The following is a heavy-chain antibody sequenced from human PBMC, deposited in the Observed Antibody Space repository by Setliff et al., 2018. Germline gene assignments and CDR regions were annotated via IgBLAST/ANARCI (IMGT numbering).Heavy chain of an antibody. CDR1: SGSFSSYS. D-gene: IGHD7-27*01. CDR2: IHNSGST. CDR3: ARDNWVMVQTHNYYYMDV. V-gene: IGHV4-4*07. J-gene: IGHJ6*03. Sequence: PSETLSLTFTVSSGSFSSYSWTWIRQPAGKGLEWIGRIHNSGSTNYNSYLKSRVIISIDNSKTQLTLKLSSVTAADTAMYFCARDNWVMVQTHNYYYMDVWGKGTTVTVSS.